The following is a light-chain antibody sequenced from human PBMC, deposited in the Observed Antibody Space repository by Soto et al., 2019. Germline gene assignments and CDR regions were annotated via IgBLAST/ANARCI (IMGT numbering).Light chain of an antibody. CDR3: AAWDDSLSGYV. CDR1: SSNIGSNY. CDR2: RNN. Sequence: SVLTQPPSASGTPGQRVTISCSGRSSNIGSNYVYWYQQLPGTAPKLLIYRNNQRPSGVPDRFSGSKSGTSASLAISGLRSEDEADYYCAAWDDSLSGYVFGTGTKVTVL. J-gene: IGLJ1*01. V-gene: IGLV1-47*01.